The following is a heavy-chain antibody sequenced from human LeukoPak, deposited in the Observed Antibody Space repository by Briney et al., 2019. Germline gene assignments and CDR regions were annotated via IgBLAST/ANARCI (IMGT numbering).Heavy chain of an antibody. CDR3: ATRNLFTRGDDY. D-gene: IGHD3-16*01. CDR2: FYYSGKT. V-gene: IGHV4-39*01. J-gene: IGHJ4*02. Sequence: SETLSLTCTVSGGSITSDKFYWGWIRQPPGKGLEWIGSFYYSGKTYYNPSLKSRVTISVDTSKSQFSLKLTSVTAADTAVYYCATRNLFTRGDDYWGPGTLVTVSS. CDR1: GGSITSDKFY.